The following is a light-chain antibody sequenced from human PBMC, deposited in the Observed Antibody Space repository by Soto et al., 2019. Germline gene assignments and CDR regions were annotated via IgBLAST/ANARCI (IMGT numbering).Light chain of an antibody. V-gene: IGLV2-23*02. CDR3: CSYAGSSTLV. J-gene: IGLJ1*01. CDR2: EVS. CDR1: RKYVGSYNL. Sequence: QSVLTQPASLAWSPGQSVTLSCPWNRKYVGSYNLVSWYQHHPGKAPKLMIYEVSKRPSGVSNRFSGSKSGNTASLTISGLQAEDEADYYCCSYAGSSTLVFGTGTKVTVL.